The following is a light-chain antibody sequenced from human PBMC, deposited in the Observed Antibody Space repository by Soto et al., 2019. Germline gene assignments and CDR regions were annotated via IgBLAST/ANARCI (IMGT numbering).Light chain of an antibody. CDR3: QQFNAYPLT. Sequence: DIQLTQSPSFLSASVRDRVTISCRASQGISDYLAWYQQKPGKAPKLLIYGASTLQSGVPSRFSGSASGTEFTLTISSLQPEDFATYFCQQFNAYPLTFGGGTKLEIK. J-gene: IGKJ4*01. CDR1: QGISDY. V-gene: IGKV1-9*01. CDR2: GAS.